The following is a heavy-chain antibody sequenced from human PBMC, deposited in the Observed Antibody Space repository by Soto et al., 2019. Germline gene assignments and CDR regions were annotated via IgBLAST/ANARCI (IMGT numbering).Heavy chain of an antibody. CDR2: IDHSGST. D-gene: IGHD3-3*01. CDR1: GYSISSGYY. J-gene: IGHJ6*02. V-gene: IGHV4-38-2*01. CDR3: ASAYYDFWSGYLGDGMDV. Sequence: SETLSLTCAVSGYSISSGYYWGWIRQPPGKGLEWIGSIDHSGSTYYNPSLKSRVTISVDTSRNQCSLKLSSVTAADTAVYYCASAYYDFWSGYLGDGMDVWGQGTTVTVSS.